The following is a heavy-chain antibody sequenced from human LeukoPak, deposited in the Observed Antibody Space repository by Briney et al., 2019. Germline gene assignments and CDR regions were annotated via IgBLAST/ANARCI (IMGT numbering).Heavy chain of an antibody. CDR1: GGTFTSYA. J-gene: IGHJ3*02. D-gene: IGHD5-12*01. CDR3: ARDLGGYSGHAFDI. Sequence: ASVTVSCTASGGTFTSYAISWVRQAPGQGLEWMGRIIPILGIANYAQKFQGRVTITADKSTSTAYMELSSLRSEDTAVYYCARDLGGYSGHAFDIWGQGTMVTVSS. CDR2: IIPILGIA. V-gene: IGHV1-69*04.